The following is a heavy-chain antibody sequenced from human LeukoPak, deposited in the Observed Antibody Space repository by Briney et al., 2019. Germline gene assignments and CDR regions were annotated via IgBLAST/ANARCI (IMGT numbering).Heavy chain of an antibody. CDR1: GFTFSTYE. Sequence: GGSLRLSCAASGFTFSTYEMNWVRQAPGKGLEWISYISGDSSAIYYADSVKGRFTISRDNAKNSLFLQMNSLRDEDTAVYYCARDHRWSSDYWGQGTLVTVSS. D-gene: IGHD4-23*01. J-gene: IGHJ4*02. V-gene: IGHV3-48*03. CDR2: ISGDSSAI. CDR3: ARDHRWSSDY.